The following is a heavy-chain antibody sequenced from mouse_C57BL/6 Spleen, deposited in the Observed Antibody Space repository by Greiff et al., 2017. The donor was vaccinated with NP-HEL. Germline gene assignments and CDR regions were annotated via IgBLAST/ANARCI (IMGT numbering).Heavy chain of an antibody. J-gene: IGHJ4*01. Sequence: VQLQQSGAELVRPGTSVKMSCKASGYTFTNYWIGWAKQRPGHGLEWIGDIYPGGGYTNYNEKFKGKATLTADKSSSTAYMQFSSLTSEDSAIYYCARQGAYDYDGRSYAMDYWGQGTSVTVSS. V-gene: IGHV1-63*01. CDR1: GYTFTNYW. CDR2: IYPGGGYT. CDR3: ARQGAYDYDGRSYAMDY. D-gene: IGHD2-4*01.